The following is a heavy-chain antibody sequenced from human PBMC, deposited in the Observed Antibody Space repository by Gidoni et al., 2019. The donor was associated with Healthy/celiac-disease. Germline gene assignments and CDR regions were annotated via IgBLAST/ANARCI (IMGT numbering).Heavy chain of an antibody. Sequence: QVQLVQSGAEVKKPGSSVKVSCKASGGTFSSYAISWVRQAPGQGLEWMGRIIPILGIANYAQKFQGRVTITADKSTSTAYMELSSLRSEDTAVYYCARRSATSVHYYYYGMDVWGQGTTVTVSS. CDR2: IIPILGIA. CDR1: GGTFSSYA. D-gene: IGHD3-10*02. J-gene: IGHJ6*02. CDR3: ARRSATSVHYYYYGMDV. V-gene: IGHV1-69*04.